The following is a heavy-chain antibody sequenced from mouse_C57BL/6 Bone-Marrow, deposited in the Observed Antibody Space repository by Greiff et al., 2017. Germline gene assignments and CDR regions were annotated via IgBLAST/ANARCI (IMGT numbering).Heavy chain of an antibody. CDR2: LNPNTGGT. D-gene: IGHD4-1*01. CDR3: ARDWDGYYDV. CDR1: GYTFTDYY. Sequence: EVQLQQSGPELVKPGASVKISCKASGYTFTDYYMNWVKQSPGKSLEWIGDLNPNTGGTSYNQKFKGKATLTVDTSSSTAYMALRSLTSEDSAVYYCARDWDGYYDVWGTGTTVTVSS. V-gene: IGHV1-26*01. J-gene: IGHJ1*03.